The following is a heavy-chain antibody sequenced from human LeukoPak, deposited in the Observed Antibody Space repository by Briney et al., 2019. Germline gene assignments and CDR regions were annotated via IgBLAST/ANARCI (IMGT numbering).Heavy chain of an antibody. CDR1: GGSISSSSYY. D-gene: IGHD6-19*01. Sequence: KPSETLSLTCTVSGGSISSSSYYWGWIRQPPGKGLEWIGSIYYSGSTYYNPSLKSRVTISVDTSKHQFSLKLSSVTAADTALYYCARQVYVSGWVFDYWGQGTLVTVSS. J-gene: IGHJ4*02. V-gene: IGHV4-39*01. CDR3: ARQVYVSGWVFDY. CDR2: IYYSGST.